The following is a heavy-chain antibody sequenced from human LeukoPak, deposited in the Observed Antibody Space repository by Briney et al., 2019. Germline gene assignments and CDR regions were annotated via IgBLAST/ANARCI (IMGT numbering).Heavy chain of an antibody. D-gene: IGHD5-12*01. Sequence: GASVKVSCRASGYTFTSFGITWVRQAPGQGLEWMGRLIPVLGMSHYAQGFQGRVTLTADRSTNTAYMELDRLTSDDTAVYFCARDRGGGFDLAFFDHWGQGTLVTVSS. CDR1: GYTFTSFG. CDR3: ARDRGGGFDLAFFDH. J-gene: IGHJ4*02. V-gene: IGHV1-69*04. CDR2: LIPVLGMS.